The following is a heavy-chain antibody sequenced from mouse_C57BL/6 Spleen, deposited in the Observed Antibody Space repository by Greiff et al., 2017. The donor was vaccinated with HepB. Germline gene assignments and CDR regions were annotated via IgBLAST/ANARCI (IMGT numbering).Heavy chain of an antibody. Sequence: DVKLQESGPGLVKPSQSLSLTCSVTGYSITSGYYWNWIRQFPGNKLEWMGYISYDGSNNYNPSLKNRISITRDTSKNQFFLKLNSVTTEDTATYYCATTGFAYWGQGTLVTVSA. CDR2: ISYDGSN. J-gene: IGHJ3*01. V-gene: IGHV3-6*01. D-gene: IGHD1-1*01. CDR3: ATTGFAY. CDR1: GYSITSGYY.